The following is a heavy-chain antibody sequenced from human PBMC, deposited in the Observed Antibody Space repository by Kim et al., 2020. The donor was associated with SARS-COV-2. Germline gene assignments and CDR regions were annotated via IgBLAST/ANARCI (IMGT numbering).Heavy chain of an antibody. CDR2: IKRDGSEK. CDR3: VRDVPYYYDEKSDFGLDV. CDR1: GFMFSDYW. J-gene: IGHJ6*02. Sequence: GGSLRLSCAASGFMFSDYWMSWVRQAPGKGLEWVAIIKRDGSEKYYVDSVKGRFTISRDNTERSVFLQMNSLRAEDTAVYYCVRDVPYYYDEKSDFGLDVWGQGTTVIVSS. D-gene: IGHD3-22*01. V-gene: IGHV3-7*03.